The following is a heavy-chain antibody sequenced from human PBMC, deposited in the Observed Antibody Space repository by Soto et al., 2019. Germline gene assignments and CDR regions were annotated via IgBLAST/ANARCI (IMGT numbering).Heavy chain of an antibody. CDR3: AKGMGVPAASYVDMEYFDY. V-gene: IGHV3-23*01. Sequence: GGSLRLSCAASGFTFSSYAMSWVRQAPGKGLEWVSAISGSGGSTYYADSVKGRFTISRDNSKNTLYLQMNSLRAEDTAVYYCAKGMGVPAASYVDMEYFDYWGQGTLVTVSS. D-gene: IGHD2-2*01. CDR2: ISGSGGST. CDR1: GFTFSSYA. J-gene: IGHJ4*02.